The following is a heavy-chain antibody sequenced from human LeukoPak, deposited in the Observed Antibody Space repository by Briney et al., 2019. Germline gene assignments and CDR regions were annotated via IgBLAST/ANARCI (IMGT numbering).Heavy chain of an antibody. V-gene: IGHV3-21*01. CDR1: GFTFSSYS. D-gene: IGHD5-18*01. CDR3: ARGENNYGYYYFDY. CDR2: ISSSSSYI. J-gene: IGHJ4*02. Sequence: PGGSLRLSCAASGFTFSSYSMNWVRQAPGKGLEWVSSISSSSSYIYYADSVKGRLTISRDNAKNSLYLQMNSLRAEDTAVYYRARGENNYGYYYFDYWGQGTLVTVSS.